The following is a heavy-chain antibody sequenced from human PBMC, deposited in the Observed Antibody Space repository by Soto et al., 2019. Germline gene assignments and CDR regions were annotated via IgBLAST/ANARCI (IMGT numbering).Heavy chain of an antibody. CDR2: ISAYNGNT. J-gene: IGHJ6*03. D-gene: IGHD6-19*01. V-gene: IGHV1-18*01. CDR1: GYSFTNYG. Sequence: QDQLVQSGVEVKKPGASVKVSCKASGYSFTNYGITWVRQAPGQGFEWMGWISAYNGNTNYAQKFQGRVTLTTDASRGTAYLDWRGLRPDDTPVNYFPRVLGGAPPVAGNTHYYYYMDVWGKGTTVTVSS. CDR3: PRVLGGAPPVAGNTHYYYYMDV.